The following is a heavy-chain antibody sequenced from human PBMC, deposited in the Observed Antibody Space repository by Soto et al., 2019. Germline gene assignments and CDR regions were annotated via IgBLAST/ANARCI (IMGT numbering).Heavy chain of an antibody. CDR2: IRCSAGSP. CDR1: GFPLSSST. D-gene: IGHD2-15*01. J-gene: IGHJ4*02. V-gene: IGHV3-23*01. Sequence: GFLWRNCAVLGFPLSSSTIMWVRQAPGKGLEWVSAIRCSAGSPYYADPVKGRFTITRDNSKKTLYPQMTSLRAEDTAVYYCANGLEVAWFDDWGQGTLVIGSS. CDR3: ANGLEVAWFDD.